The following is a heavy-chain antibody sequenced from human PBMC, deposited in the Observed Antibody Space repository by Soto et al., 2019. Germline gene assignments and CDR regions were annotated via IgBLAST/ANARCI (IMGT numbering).Heavy chain of an antibody. Sequence: QITLKESGPTLMKPTQTLTVTCTFSGFSLTTAGVGVGWIRQHPGKALEWLALIYWNDDKRYNPSLKTRLTATNNASSNQVVLTMTILEPVNRGTYYSVHIPARRLVGFDYWGQG. CDR3: VHIPARRLVGFDY. D-gene: IGHD2-8*02. CDR1: GFSLTTAGVG. V-gene: IGHV2-5*04. CDR2: IYWNDDK. J-gene: IGHJ4*02.